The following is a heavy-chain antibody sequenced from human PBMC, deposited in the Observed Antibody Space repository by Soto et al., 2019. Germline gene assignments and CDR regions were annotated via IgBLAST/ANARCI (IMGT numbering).Heavy chain of an antibody. D-gene: IGHD2-2*01. V-gene: IGHV1-3*01. CDR3: ATAPPEYQLLSYAFDI. Sequence: GASVKVSCKASGNTFTNYAIHWVRQAAGQWLEWMGWINAGNSNTKYSQKFQGRVTMTEDTSTDTAYMELSSLRSEDTAVYSCATAPPEYQLLSYAFDIWGQGTMVTVSS. CDR1: GNTFTNYA. J-gene: IGHJ3*02. CDR2: INAGNSNT.